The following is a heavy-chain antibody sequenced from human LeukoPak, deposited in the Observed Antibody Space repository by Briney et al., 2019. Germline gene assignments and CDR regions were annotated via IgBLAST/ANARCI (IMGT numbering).Heavy chain of an antibody. CDR1: GGSISSSSYY. V-gene: IGHV4-39*07. CDR2: VYYSGST. Sequence: SETLSLTCTVSGGSISSSSYYWGWIRQPPGKGLEWIGSVYYSGSTYYNPSLKSRVTISVDTSKNQFSLKLSSVTAADTAVYYCAREPKQQPNFIQGYASDIWGQGTMVTVSS. D-gene: IGHD6-13*01. J-gene: IGHJ3*02. CDR3: AREPKQQPNFIQGYASDI.